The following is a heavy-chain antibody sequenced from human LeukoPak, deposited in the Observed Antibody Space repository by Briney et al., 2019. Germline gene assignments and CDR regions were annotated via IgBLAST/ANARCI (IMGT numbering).Heavy chain of an antibody. CDR2: IIPVFGTA. Sequence: GASVKVSCKASGGTFSTYVISWVRQAPGRGLEWMGGIIPVFGTANYAEKFQDRVTITADKSTSTAYMELSSLRSEDTAMYYCAINQAGYYYMDVWGKGTSVTVSS. CDR3: AINQAGYYYMDV. J-gene: IGHJ6*03. CDR1: GGTFSTYV. V-gene: IGHV1-69*06. D-gene: IGHD1-14*01.